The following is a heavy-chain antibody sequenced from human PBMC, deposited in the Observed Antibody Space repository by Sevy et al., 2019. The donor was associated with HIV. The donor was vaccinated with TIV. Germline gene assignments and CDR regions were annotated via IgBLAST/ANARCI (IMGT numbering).Heavy chain of an antibody. CDR2: ISYYGSNK. D-gene: IGHD4-17*01. J-gene: IGHJ4*02. CDR1: GFTFSSYG. Sequence: GGSLRLSCAASGFTFSSYGMHWVRQAPGKGLEWVAVISYYGSNKYYADSVKGRFTISRDSSKNTLYLQMNSLRAEDTAVYYCAKPTDYDGFFDYWGQGTLVTVSS. CDR3: AKPTDYDGFFDY. V-gene: IGHV3-30*18.